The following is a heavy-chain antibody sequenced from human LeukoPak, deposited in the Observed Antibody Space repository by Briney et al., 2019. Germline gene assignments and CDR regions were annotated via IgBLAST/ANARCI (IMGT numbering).Heavy chain of an antibody. V-gene: IGHV4-39*01. Sequence: GSLRLSCAASGFTFSSYWMSWVRQPPGKGLEWIGSIYYSGSTYYNPSLKSRVTISVDTSKNQFSLKLSSVTAADTAVYYCARHAVDYYDFWSGPQGDAFDIWGQGTMVTVSS. CDR3: ARHAVDYYDFWSGPQGDAFDI. CDR2: IYYSGST. CDR1: GFTFSSYW. D-gene: IGHD3-3*01. J-gene: IGHJ3*02.